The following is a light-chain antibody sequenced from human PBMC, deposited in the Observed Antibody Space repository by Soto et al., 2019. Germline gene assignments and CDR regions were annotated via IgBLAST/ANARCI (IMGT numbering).Light chain of an antibody. Sequence: EIVLTQSPGTLSLSPGERATLSCRASPSVRGTSLAWYQQKPGQAPRLLIYGASTRATGIPARFSGSGSGTEFTLTISSLQSEDFAVYYCQQYNNWWTFGQGTKVDIK. CDR1: PSVRGT. J-gene: IGKJ1*01. CDR2: GAS. V-gene: IGKV3-15*01. CDR3: QQYNNWWT.